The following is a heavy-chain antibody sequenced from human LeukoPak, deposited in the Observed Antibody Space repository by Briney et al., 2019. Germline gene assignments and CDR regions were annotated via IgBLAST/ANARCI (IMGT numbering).Heavy chain of an antibody. CDR3: AKNPDIVATYNYFDY. J-gene: IGHJ4*02. CDR1: GFSFNVYA. CDR2: ISGSGNSM. Sequence: GGSLRLSCAASGFSFNVYAMSWVRQAPGRRLEWISIISGSGNSMYYANSVKGRFTISRDNSKNTVYLQMNSLRAEDTAMYYCAKNPDIVATYNYFDYWGQGTLVTVSS. V-gene: IGHV3-23*01. D-gene: IGHD5-12*01.